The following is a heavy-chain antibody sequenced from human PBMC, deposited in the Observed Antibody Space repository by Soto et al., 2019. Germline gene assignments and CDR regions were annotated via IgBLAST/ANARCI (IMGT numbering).Heavy chain of an antibody. CDR3: ARSPRSIAAGGIDY. D-gene: IGHD6-13*01. CDR1: GGSISSGGYS. V-gene: IGHV4-30-2*01. J-gene: IGHJ4*02. Sequence: SETLSLTCAVSGGSISSGGYSWSWIRQPPGKGLEWIGYMYHSGSTYYNPSLKSRVTISIDRSKNQFSLKLSSVTAADTAVYYCARSPRSIAAGGIDYWGQGFLVTVSS. CDR2: MYHSGST.